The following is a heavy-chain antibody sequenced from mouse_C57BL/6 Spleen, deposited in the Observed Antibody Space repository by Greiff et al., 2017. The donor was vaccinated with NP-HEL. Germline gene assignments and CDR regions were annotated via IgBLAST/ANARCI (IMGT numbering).Heavy chain of an antibody. CDR2: IYPGDGDT. CDR3: ARTGKLYYVDY. Sequence: QVQLQQSGAELVKPGASVKISCKASGYAFSSYWMNWVKQRPGKGLEWIGQIYPGDGDTNYNGKFKGKATLTADKSSSTAYMQLSSLTSEDSAVYFCARTGKLYYVDYWGQGTTLTVSS. CDR1: GYAFSSYW. V-gene: IGHV1-80*01. J-gene: IGHJ2*01.